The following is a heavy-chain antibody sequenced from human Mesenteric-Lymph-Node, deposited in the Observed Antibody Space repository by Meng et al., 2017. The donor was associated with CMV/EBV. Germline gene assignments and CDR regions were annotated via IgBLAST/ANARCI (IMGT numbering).Heavy chain of an antibody. CDR3: ASERTIMVRAVPDTPKNDY. J-gene: IGHJ4*02. V-gene: IGHV3-21*01. Sequence: GESLKISCVASGFTFSSYSMNWVRQAPGKGLEWVSSISSSGSYIYYADSVKGRFTISRDNAKNSLYLQMNSLRAEDPAVYYCASERTIMVRAVPDTPKNDYWGQGTLVTVSS. CDR1: GFTFSSYS. CDR2: ISSSGSYI. D-gene: IGHD3-10*01.